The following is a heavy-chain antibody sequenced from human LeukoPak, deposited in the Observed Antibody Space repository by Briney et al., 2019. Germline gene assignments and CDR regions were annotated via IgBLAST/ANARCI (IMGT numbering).Heavy chain of an antibody. J-gene: IGHJ4*02. CDR2: IIPILGIA. CDR1: GGTFSSYA. CDR3: ARAVAAAPGGDFDY. Sequence: EASVKVSCKASGGTFSSYAISWVRQAPGQGLEWMGRIIPILGIANYAQKFQGRVTITADKSTSTAYMELCSLRSEDTAVYYCARAVAAAPGGDFDYWGQGTLVTVSS. V-gene: IGHV1-69*04. D-gene: IGHD6-13*01.